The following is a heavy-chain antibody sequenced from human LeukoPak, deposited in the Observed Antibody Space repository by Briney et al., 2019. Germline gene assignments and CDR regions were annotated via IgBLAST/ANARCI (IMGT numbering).Heavy chain of an antibody. Sequence: GSLRLSCAASGFTFSNAWMSWVRQPPGKGLEWIGEINHSGSTNYNPSLKSRVTISVDTSKNQFSLKLSSVTAADTAVYYCARGHPWGIDYWGQGTLVTVSS. CDR1: GFTFSNAW. CDR3: ARGHPWGIDY. V-gene: IGHV4-34*01. J-gene: IGHJ4*02. D-gene: IGHD3-16*01. CDR2: INHSGST.